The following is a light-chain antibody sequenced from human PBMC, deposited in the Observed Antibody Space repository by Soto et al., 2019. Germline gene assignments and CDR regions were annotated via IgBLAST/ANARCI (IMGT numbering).Light chain of an antibody. V-gene: IGKV3-20*01. CDR1: QSVSSNY. Sequence: EIVLTQSPGTLSLSPGERATLSCRASQSVSSNYLAWYQQKPGQAPRLLIFGASNRATDIPDRFSGSGSGTDFTLTISRLEPEDFAVYYCQQYGSRTYTFGQGTKLEIK. CDR2: GAS. CDR3: QQYGSRTYT. J-gene: IGKJ2*01.